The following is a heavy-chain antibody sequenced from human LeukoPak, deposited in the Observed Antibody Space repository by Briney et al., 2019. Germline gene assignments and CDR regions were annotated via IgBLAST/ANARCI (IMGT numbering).Heavy chain of an antibody. J-gene: IGHJ4*02. CDR2: IWYDGSNK. Sequence: GGSLRLSCEASGFTFSSYGMHWVRQAPGKGLEWVAVIWYDGSNKYYADSVKGRFTISRDNSKNTLYLHMNSLRAEDTAVYYCAKDYYYDSSGYFDYWGQGTLVTVSS. CDR3: AKDYYYDSSGYFDY. CDR1: GFTFSSYG. V-gene: IGHV3-30*02. D-gene: IGHD3-22*01.